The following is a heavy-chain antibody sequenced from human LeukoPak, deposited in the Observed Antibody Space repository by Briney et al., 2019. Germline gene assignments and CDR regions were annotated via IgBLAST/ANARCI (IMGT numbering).Heavy chain of an antibody. Sequence: PSETLSLTCTVSGGSISSGGYYWSWIRQHPGKGLEWIGYIYYSGSTNYNPSLKSRVTISVETSKNQFSLKLSSVTAADTAVYYCARRRSSGWYYFDYWGQGTLVTVSS. CDR2: IYYSGST. J-gene: IGHJ4*02. CDR3: ARRRSSGWYYFDY. V-gene: IGHV4-61*08. CDR1: GGSISSGGYY. D-gene: IGHD6-19*01.